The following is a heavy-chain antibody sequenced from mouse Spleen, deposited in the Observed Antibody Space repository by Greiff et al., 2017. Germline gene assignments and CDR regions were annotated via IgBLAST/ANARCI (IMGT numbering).Heavy chain of an antibody. CDR3: ARQDYGFAY. Sequence: EVKLVESGGGLVKPGGSLKLSCAASGFTFSDYGMAWVRQAPGKGPEWVAFISNLAYSIYYADTVTGRFTISRENAKNTLYLEMSSLRSEDTAMYYCARQDYGFAYWGQGTLVTVSA. V-gene: IGHV5-15*01. CDR2: ISNLAYSI. D-gene: IGHD1-1*01. CDR1: GFTFSDYG. J-gene: IGHJ3*01.